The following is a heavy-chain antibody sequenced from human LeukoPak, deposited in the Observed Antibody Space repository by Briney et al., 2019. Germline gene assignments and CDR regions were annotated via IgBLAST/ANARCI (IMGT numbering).Heavy chain of an antibody. Sequence: PGGSLRLSCAASGFTFSSYAMSWVRQAPGKGLEWVSAISGSGGSTYYADSVKGRFTISRDNSENTLYLQMNSLRAEDTAVYYCAKSPDTLVGATLFDYWGQGTLVTVSS. CDR2: ISGSGGST. J-gene: IGHJ4*02. V-gene: IGHV3-23*01. D-gene: IGHD1-26*01. CDR3: AKSPDTLVGATLFDY. CDR1: GFTFSSYA.